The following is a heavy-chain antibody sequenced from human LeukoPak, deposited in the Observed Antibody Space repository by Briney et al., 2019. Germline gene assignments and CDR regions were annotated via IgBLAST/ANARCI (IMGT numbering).Heavy chain of an antibody. J-gene: IGHJ6*03. D-gene: IGHD2-15*01. CDR3: ARGVVVVVVAATRPYYYYMDV. CDR1: GGSFSGYY. CDR2: INHSGST. Sequence: SETLSLTCAVYGGSFSGYYWSWIRQPPGKGLERIGEINHSGSTNYNPSLKSRVTISVDTSKNQFSLKLSSVTAADTAVYYCARGVVVVVVAATRPYYYYMDVWGKGTTVTVSS. V-gene: IGHV4-34*01.